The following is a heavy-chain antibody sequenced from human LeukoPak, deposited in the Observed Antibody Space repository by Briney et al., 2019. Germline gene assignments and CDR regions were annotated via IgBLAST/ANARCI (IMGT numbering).Heavy chain of an antibody. J-gene: IGHJ4*02. V-gene: IGHV3-21*01. Sequence: EGSLRLSCAASGFTFSSYSMNWVRQAPGKGLEWVSSISSSSSYIYYADSVKGRFTISRDNAKNSLYLQMNGLRAEDTAVYYCARDREYSSGYLDYWGQGTLVTVSS. CDR3: ARDREYSSGYLDY. CDR2: ISSSSSYI. D-gene: IGHD6-19*01. CDR1: GFTFSSYS.